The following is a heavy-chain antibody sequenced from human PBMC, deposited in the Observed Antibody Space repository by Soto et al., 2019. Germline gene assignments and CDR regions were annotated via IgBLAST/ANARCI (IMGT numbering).Heavy chain of an antibody. CDR2: ISGSGGST. D-gene: IGHD1-26*01. Sequence: EVQLLESGGGLVQPGGSLRLSCEASGFTFSSYAMSWVRQAPGKGLEWVSAISGSGGSTYYADSVKGRFTISRDNTKNSLYLKMTSLRAEDTEVYYCAKEAWWELRTEGWFDRWGQGTLVT. J-gene: IGHJ5*02. CDR3: AKEAWWELRTEGWFDR. V-gene: IGHV3-23*01. CDR1: GFTFSSYA.